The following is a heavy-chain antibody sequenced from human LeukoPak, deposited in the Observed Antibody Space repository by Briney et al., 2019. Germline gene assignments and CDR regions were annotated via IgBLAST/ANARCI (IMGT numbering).Heavy chain of an antibody. CDR3: ARGGFYYDFWSGYYTSHGWFDP. Sequence: KPSETLSLTCAVYGGSFSGYYWSWIRQPPGKGLEWIGEINHSGSTNYNPSLKSRVTISVDTSKNQFSLKLSSVTAADTAVYYCARGGFYYDFWSGYYTSHGWFDPLGPGNPGHRLL. J-gene: IGHJ5*02. CDR1: GGSFSGYY. V-gene: IGHV4-34*01. D-gene: IGHD3-3*01. CDR2: INHSGST.